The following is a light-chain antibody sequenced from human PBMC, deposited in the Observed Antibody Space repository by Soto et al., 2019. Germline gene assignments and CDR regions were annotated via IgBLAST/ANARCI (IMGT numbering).Light chain of an antibody. J-gene: IGKJ1*01. CDR1: QGISNY. Sequence: DIQLTQSPSFLSASVGDRVTITCRASQGISNYLAWYQQKPGKAPNLLIFTASILQSGVPSRFSGSGSGTEFTLTITSLQPEDFATYYCQQFNSYPRTFGQGTKVDIK. CDR3: QQFNSYPRT. V-gene: IGKV1-9*01. CDR2: TAS.